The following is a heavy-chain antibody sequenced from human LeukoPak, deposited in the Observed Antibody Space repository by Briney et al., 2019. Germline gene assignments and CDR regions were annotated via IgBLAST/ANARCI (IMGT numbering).Heavy chain of an antibody. V-gene: IGHV1-18*01. CDR3: ARRTKYYYDSSGYYRWLDP. Sequence: ASVKVSCKASGYTFTSYGISWVRQAPGQGLEWMGWISAYNGNTNYAQKLQGRVTMTTDTSTSTAYMELRSLRSDDTAVYYCARRTKYYYDSSGYYRWLDPWGQGTLVTVSS. D-gene: IGHD3-22*01. CDR1: GYTFTSYG. J-gene: IGHJ5*02. CDR2: ISAYNGNT.